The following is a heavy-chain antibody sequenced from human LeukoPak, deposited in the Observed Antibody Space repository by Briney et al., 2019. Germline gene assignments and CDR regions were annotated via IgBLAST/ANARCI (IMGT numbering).Heavy chain of an antibody. J-gene: IGHJ6*03. CDR2: INTDGSST. Sequence: GGSLRLSCAASGFTFSSYWMHWVRQAPGKGLVWVSRINTDGSSTSYADSVKGRFTISRDNAKNTLYLQMNSLRAEDTAVYYCARAGILPLDYYYYMDVWGKGTTVTVSS. D-gene: IGHD1-26*01. V-gene: IGHV3-74*01. CDR1: GFTFSSYW. CDR3: ARAGILPLDYYYYMDV.